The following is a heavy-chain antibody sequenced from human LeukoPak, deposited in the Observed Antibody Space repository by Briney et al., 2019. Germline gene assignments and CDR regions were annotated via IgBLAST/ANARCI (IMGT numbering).Heavy chain of an antibody. CDR3: AKDRGRALAGFDH. V-gene: IGHV3-23*01. CDR2: ISGRGDIT. CDR1: GFNFSNYA. J-gene: IGHJ4*02. D-gene: IGHD6-19*01. Sequence: PGGSLRVSCAASGFNFSNYAMTWVRQAPGKGLEWVSSISGRGDITYYADSVKGRFTISRDNSKNTLSLQMSSLRVEDTAVYYCAKDRGRALAGFDHWGQGTLVTVSS.